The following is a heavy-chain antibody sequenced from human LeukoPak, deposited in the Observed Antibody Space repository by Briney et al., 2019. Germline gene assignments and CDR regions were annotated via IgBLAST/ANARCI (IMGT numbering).Heavy chain of an antibody. CDR3: ARDGVASGSYFYYYYMDV. J-gene: IGHJ6*03. V-gene: IGHV1-46*01. Sequence: ASVKVSCKASGYTFTGYCMHWVRQAPGQGLEWMGIINPSGGSTTYAQKFQGRVTMTRDMSTSTVYMELSSLRSEDTAVYYCARDGVASGSYFYYYYMDVWGKGTTVTVSS. D-gene: IGHD1-26*01. CDR2: INPSGGST. CDR1: GYTFTGYC.